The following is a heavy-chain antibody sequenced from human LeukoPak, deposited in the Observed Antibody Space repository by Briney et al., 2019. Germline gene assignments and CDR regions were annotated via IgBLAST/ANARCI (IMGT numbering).Heavy chain of an antibody. Sequence: QSGGSLRLSCAASGFTFSNYGMNWVRQAPGKGLEWVSAISGSGGTTYYADSVKGRLTISRDNSKNTLYLQMSSLRSEDTAVYYCARSVPAAGTDYYYYMDVWGKGTTVTISS. J-gene: IGHJ6*03. CDR2: ISGSGGTT. CDR3: ARSVPAAGTDYYYYMDV. CDR1: GFTFSNYG. V-gene: IGHV3-23*01. D-gene: IGHD6-13*01.